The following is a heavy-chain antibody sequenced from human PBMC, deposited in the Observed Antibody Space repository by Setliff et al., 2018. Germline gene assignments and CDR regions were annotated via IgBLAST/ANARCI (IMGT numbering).Heavy chain of an antibody. V-gene: IGHV1-3*01. D-gene: IGHD1-20*01. CDR2: INAANENT. CDR1: GYTFSSYS. J-gene: IGHJ5*02. CDR3: ARYNWNTNWFDP. Sequence: GASVKVSCKASGYTFSSYSMHWVRQAPGQRLEWMGWINAANENTQYSKKFQGRLTITRDTSANTAYMELSGLRSEDTALYYCARYNWNTNWFDPWGQGTLVTVSS.